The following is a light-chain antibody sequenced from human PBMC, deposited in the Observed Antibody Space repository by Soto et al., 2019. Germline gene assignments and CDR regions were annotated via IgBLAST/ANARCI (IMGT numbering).Light chain of an antibody. CDR2: GAS. CDR1: ETIGRAY. J-gene: IGKJ2*01. V-gene: IGKV3-20*01. Sequence: IVLTQSPGTVSLSPGERATLSCRASETIGRAYFAWYQQKPGQPPRLLLYGASNRAAGIPDRFSGSGSGTYFTLTISRLEPEDSAVYYCHQYGTPPFTFGQGTKLEIK. CDR3: HQYGTPPFT.